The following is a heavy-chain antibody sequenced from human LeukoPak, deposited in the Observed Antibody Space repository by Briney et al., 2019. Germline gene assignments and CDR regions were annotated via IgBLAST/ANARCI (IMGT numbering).Heavy chain of an antibody. J-gene: IGHJ4*02. CDR1: GGSISSYY. D-gene: IGHD3-22*01. Sequence: SETLSLTRTVSGGSISSYYWSWIRQPPGKGLEWIGYIYYSGSTNYNPSLKSRVTISVDTSKNQFSLKLSSVTAADTAVYYCARTRPYYDSSGTTGYYFDYWGQGTLVTVSS. CDR2: IYYSGST. V-gene: IGHV4-59*01. CDR3: ARTRPYYDSSGTTGYYFDY.